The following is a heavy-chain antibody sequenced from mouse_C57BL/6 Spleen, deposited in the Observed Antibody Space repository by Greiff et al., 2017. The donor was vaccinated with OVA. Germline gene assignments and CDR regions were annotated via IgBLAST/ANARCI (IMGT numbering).Heavy chain of an antibody. CDR3: ARWGDYDADDPTYFDY. D-gene: IGHD2-4*01. J-gene: IGHJ2*01. CDR1: GYTFTDYY. V-gene: IGHV1-26*01. CDR2: INPNNGGT. Sequence: EVQLQQSGPELVKPGASVKISCKASGYTFTDYYMNWVKQSHGKSLEWIGDINPNNGGTSYNQKFKGKATLTVDKSSSTAYMELRSLTSEDSAVYYCARWGDYDADDPTYFDYWGQGTTLTVSS.